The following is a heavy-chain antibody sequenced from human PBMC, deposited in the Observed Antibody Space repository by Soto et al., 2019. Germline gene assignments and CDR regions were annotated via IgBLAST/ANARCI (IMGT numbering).Heavy chain of an antibody. D-gene: IGHD6-25*01. CDR2: FHHSGSI. CDR1: CYSISSCYY. V-gene: IGHV4-38-2*02. Sequence: ETLSLTCAFSCYSISSCYYWGWVRQPPGKGLEWIGSFHHSGSISYNPSLKTRVTMSADMSKNEFSLKLSFVTAADTAVYYCARDHYSSGYLVSPYWGQGALVTVSS. CDR3: ARDHYSSGYLVSPY. J-gene: IGHJ4*02.